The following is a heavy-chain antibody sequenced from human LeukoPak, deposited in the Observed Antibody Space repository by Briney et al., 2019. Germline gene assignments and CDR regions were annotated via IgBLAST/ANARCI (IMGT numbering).Heavy chain of an antibody. CDR2: IFSNGDT. CDR3: TRDQMNY. Sequence: PGGSLRLSCTASEFTVSRNYMLWVRQAPGKGLEWVSLIFSNGDTHYADSVKGRFTISRDTSKNTVYLQMNSLRLEDTAMYYCTRDQMNYWGQGTLVTVSS. V-gene: IGHV3-53*01. D-gene: IGHD5-24*01. J-gene: IGHJ4*02. CDR1: EFTVSRNY.